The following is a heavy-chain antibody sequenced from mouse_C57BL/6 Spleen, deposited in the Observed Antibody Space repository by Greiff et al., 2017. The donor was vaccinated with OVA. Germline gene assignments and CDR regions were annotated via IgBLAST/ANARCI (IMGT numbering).Heavy chain of an antibody. CDR1: GYTFTSYW. V-gene: IGHV1-7*01. J-gene: IGHJ4*01. Sequence: VQLQQSGAELAKPGASVKLSCKASGYTFTSYWMHWVKQRPGQGLEWIGYINPSSGYPKYNQKFKDKATLPADKSSSTAYMQLSSLTYEDSAVYYCARWDSEGGAMDYWGQGTSVTVSS. D-gene: IGHD4-1*01. CDR2: INPSSGYP. CDR3: ARWDSEGGAMDY.